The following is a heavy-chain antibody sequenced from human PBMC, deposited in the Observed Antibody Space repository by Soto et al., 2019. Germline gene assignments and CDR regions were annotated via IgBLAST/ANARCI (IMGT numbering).Heavy chain of an antibody. CDR3: SRGTSIPAAGDY. CDR1: GYTFTNYG. V-gene: IGHV1-18*01. J-gene: IGHJ4*01. D-gene: IGHD2-2*02. CDR2: VSAYNGER. Sequence: QVQLVQSGAEVKKPGASVKVSCKASGYTFTNYGINWVRQAPGQGLEWLGLVSAYNGERRYAQRVQARVIMTTDTSTTSVYMELRCLRSDDTAVYYCSRGTSIPAAGDYWGQGPLVTVSS.